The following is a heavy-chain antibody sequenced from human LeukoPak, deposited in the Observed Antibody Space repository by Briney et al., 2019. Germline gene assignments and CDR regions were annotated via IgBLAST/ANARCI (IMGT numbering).Heavy chain of an antibody. CDR3: AREAYGSETYYSVDY. V-gene: IGHV1-46*01. J-gene: IGHJ4*01. D-gene: IGHD3-10*01. Sequence: ASVKVSCKASGYTFTTYHMPWVRQAPGQGLEWMGIINPSGNNTNYAQKFQGRVTMTKDTSTNTVYMELSSLRSEDAAIYYCAREAYGSETYYSVDYWGHGTLVTVSS. CDR1: GYTFTTYH. CDR2: INPSGNNT.